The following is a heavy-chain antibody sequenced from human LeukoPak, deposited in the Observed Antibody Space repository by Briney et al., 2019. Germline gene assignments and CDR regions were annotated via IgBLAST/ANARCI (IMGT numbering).Heavy chain of an antibody. V-gene: IGHV4-59*01. J-gene: IGHJ6*03. Sequence: SETLSLTCTVSGGSISSYYWSWIRQPPGKGLEWIGSINYSGSTNYNPSLKSRVTISVDTSKNQFSLKLSSVTAADTAVYYCAGGSYYYYYMAVWGKGTTVTISS. CDR3: AGGSYYYYYMAV. CDR1: GGSISSYY. CDR2: INYSGST.